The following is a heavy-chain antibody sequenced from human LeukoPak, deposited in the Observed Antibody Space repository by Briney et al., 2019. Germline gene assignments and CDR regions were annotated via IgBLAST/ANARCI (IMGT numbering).Heavy chain of an antibody. D-gene: IGHD5-12*01. V-gene: IGHV4-4*07. J-gene: IGHJ6*03. CDR2: IYMSGST. CDR1: GGSISTY. CDR3: ARDNSGYDQGYYYYYMHV. Sequence: PSQTLSLTCTVSGGSISTYWSWIRQSAGKGLEWIGRIYMSGSTNYNPSLKSRVSMSVDMSRNEFSLKLSSVTAADTAVYYCARDNSGYDQGYYYYYMHVWGKGTTVTVSS.